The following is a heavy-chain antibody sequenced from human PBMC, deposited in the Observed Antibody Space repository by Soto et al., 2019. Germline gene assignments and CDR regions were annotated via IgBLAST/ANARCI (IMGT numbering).Heavy chain of an antibody. CDR3: ARERFIAAAGTSQFYYFDY. CDR1: GYTFTGYY. CDR2: INPNSGGT. Sequence: GASVKVSCKASGYTFTGYYMHWVRQAPGQGLEWMGWINPNSGGTNYAQKFQGWVTMTRDTSISTAYMELSRLRSDDTAVYYCARERFIAAAGTSQFYYFDYWGQGTLVTVS. V-gene: IGHV1-2*04. J-gene: IGHJ4*02. D-gene: IGHD6-13*01.